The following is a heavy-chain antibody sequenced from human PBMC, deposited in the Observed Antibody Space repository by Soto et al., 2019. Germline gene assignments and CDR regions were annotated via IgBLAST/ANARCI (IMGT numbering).Heavy chain of an antibody. D-gene: IGHD2-2*02. Sequence: SVKVSCKASGYTFTGYYMHWVRQAPGQGLEWMGWINPNSGGTNYAQKFQGRVTMTRDTSISTAYMELSRLRSDDTAVYYCARIVVPAAIRRGFDYWGQGTLVTVSS. J-gene: IGHJ4*02. CDR3: ARIVVPAAIRRGFDY. V-gene: IGHV1-2*02. CDR1: GYTFTGYY. CDR2: INPNSGGT.